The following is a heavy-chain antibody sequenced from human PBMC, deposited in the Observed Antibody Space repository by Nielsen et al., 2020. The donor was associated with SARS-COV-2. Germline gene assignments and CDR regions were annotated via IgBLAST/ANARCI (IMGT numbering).Heavy chain of an antibody. Sequence: SVKVSCKASGGTFGSDAFSWVRQAPGHGLEGVGGVIIVFDTANYAQKFQDRATITADESTNTVYMELSSLRSEDTAVYYCARHDYGGNSPIDSWGQGTLLTVSS. CDR2: VIIVFDTA. V-gene: IGHV1-69*13. CDR1: GGTFGSDA. J-gene: IGHJ4*02. D-gene: IGHD4-23*01. CDR3: ARHDYGGNSPIDS.